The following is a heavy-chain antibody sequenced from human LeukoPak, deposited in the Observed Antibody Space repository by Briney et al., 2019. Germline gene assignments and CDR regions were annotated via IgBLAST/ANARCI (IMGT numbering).Heavy chain of an antibody. J-gene: IGHJ3*02. CDR2: IRYDGSNK. D-gene: IGHD5-24*01. CDR3: AKDSGVGMATTFSILDI. Sequence: GGSPRLSCAASGFTFSNYGMHWVRQAPGKGLEWVAFIRYDGSNKYYADSVKGRFTISRDNSKNTLYLQMDSLRTEDTAVYYCAKDSGVGMATTFSILDIWGQGTMVTVSS. V-gene: IGHV3-30*02. CDR1: GFTFSNYG.